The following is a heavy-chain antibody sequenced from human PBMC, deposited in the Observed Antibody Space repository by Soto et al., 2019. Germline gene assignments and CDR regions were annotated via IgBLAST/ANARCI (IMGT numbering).Heavy chain of an antibody. CDR1: GGSISSGAYY. CDR3: AIYYYDYSGYSDWFAP. Sequence: SETLSLTCTVSGGSISSGAYYWSWIRQHSEKGLEWIGYMHYSGIAYYNPSLTTRVTISLDTSKNQFSLKLSSVTAADTAVYYCAIYYYDYSGYSDWFAPWSRGTLVTVSS. V-gene: IGHV4-31*03. CDR2: MHYSGIA. D-gene: IGHD3-22*01. J-gene: IGHJ5*02.